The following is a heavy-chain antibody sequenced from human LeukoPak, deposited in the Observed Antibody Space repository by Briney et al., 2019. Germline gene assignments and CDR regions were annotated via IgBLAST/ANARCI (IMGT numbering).Heavy chain of an antibody. V-gene: IGHV4-38-2*02. CDR2: IYHSGNS. J-gene: IGHJ5*02. Sequence: PSETLSLTCSVSGYSISSGYYWGWIRQPPGKGLEWIGIIYHSGNSYYNPSLKSRVTISVDTSKNQFSLKLSSVTAADTAVYYCARDGSYYRDWFDPWGQGTLVTVS. CDR1: GYSISSGYY. CDR3: ARDGSYYRDWFDP. D-gene: IGHD1-26*01.